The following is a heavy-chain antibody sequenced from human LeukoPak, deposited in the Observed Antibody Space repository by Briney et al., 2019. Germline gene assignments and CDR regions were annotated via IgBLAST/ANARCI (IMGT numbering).Heavy chain of an antibody. CDR1: GFTFSSYW. CDR2: INSDGSST. D-gene: IGHD3-22*01. CDR3: ARSPDSSGYYDY. J-gene: IGHJ4*02. V-gene: IGHV3-74*01. Sequence: GGSLRLSCAASGFTFSSYWMHWVRQAPGKGLVWVSRINSDGSSTNYADSVKGRFTISRDNAKNTLSLQINSLRAEDTALYYCARSPDSSGYYDYWGQGTLVTVSS.